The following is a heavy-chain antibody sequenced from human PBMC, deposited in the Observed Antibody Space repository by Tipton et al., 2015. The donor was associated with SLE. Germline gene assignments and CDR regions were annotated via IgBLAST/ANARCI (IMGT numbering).Heavy chain of an antibody. Sequence: LRLSCAASGFTFSSYWMHWVRQAPGKGLVWVSRIKSDGSITGYADSVRGRFTISRDNAKNTLYLQMNSLRAEDTAVYYCGRDFYSAMGHWGQGTLATVSS. CDR3: GRDFYSAMGH. CDR2: IKSDGSIT. CDR1: GFTFSSYW. D-gene: IGHD2-2*01. V-gene: IGHV3-74*01. J-gene: IGHJ4*02.